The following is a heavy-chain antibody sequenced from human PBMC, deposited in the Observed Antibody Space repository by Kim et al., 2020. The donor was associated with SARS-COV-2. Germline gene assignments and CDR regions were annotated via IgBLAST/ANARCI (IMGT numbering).Heavy chain of an antibody. J-gene: IGHJ5*02. D-gene: IGHD6-13*01. Sequence: QGRVTIARDTSASTAYMELSSLRSEDTAVYYCARVYGIAAAGTVNWFDPWGQGTLVTVSS. V-gene: IGHV1-3*01. CDR3: ARVYGIAAAGTVNWFDP.